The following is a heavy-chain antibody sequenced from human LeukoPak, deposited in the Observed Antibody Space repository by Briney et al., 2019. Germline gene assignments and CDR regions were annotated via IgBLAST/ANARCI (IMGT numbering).Heavy chain of an antibody. CDR3: ARHSGLRSPFDP. CDR2: IYSSGNT. V-gene: IGHV4-39*01. Sequence: TTSETLSLTCTVSGGSISTTNYYWGWIRQPPGRDLEWIGSIYSSGNTYYNPSLESRVTISVDTSKNQLSLKLTSATAADTSVYYCARHSGLRSPFDPWGQGTLVTVSS. CDR1: GGSISTTNYY. J-gene: IGHJ5*02. D-gene: IGHD3-3*01.